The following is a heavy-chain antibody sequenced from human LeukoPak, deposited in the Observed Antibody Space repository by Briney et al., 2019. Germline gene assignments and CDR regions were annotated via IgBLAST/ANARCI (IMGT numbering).Heavy chain of an antibody. V-gene: IGHV1-69*13. J-gene: IGHJ6*02. CDR3: ASIFDYGDYPYYYYNMDV. D-gene: IGHD4-17*01. CDR2: IITIFGIV. CDR1: GYTFTGYY. Sequence: ASVKVSCKASGYTFTGYYMHWVRQAPGQGLEWMGGIITIFGIVKYSQSFQGRITITADESTSTAYMELSSLRPEDTAVYYCASIFDYGDYPYYYYNMDVWGPGTTVTVPS.